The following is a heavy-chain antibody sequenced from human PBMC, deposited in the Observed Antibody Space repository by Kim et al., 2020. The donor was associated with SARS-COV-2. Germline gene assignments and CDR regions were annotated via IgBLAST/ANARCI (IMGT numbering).Heavy chain of an antibody. J-gene: IGHJ1*01. V-gene: IGHV3-74*03. CDR1: GFTFSIYW. CDR2: VNDHGTIT. CDR3: AGSLDMGGY. Sequence: GGSLRLSCAASGFTFSIYWMHWVRQAPGKGLVWVSRVNDHGTITEYADSVRGRFTISRDNAKNTLYLQMNSLRAEDTAVYYCAGSLDMGGYWGQGTLVSVSS. D-gene: IGHD2-15*01.